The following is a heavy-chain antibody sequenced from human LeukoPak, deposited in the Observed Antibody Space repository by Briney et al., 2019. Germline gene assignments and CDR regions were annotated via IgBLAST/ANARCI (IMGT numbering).Heavy chain of an antibody. CDR2: VNPSGGNT. J-gene: IGHJ4*02. D-gene: IGHD3-22*01. CDR1: GYTFTSFY. Sequence: GASVKVSCKASGYTFTSFYILWVRQAPGQGLEWMGIVNPSGGNTYYAQKFQGRVTLTRDTATSTVHMELSRLRSEDTAVYYCARDNWGNYDIDYWGQGTLATVSS. CDR3: ARDNWGNYDIDY. V-gene: IGHV1-46*01.